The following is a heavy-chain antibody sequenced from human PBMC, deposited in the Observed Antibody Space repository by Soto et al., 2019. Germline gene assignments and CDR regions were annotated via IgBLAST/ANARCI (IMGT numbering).Heavy chain of an antibody. CDR3: ARYDSESGSNKLDP. V-gene: IGHV4-61*01. CDR2: IYYTGNT. Sequence: QVQLQESGPGVVKPSATRSDPGIVSGASVSSRSPFWSWIRQPPGGGLQWIGHIYYTGNTNYSPSLKSRATLSVDTSRNQVSLRLTSVTAADTAIYYCARYDSESGSNKLDPWGQGTLVTVSS. J-gene: IGHJ5*02. CDR1: GASVSSRSPF. D-gene: IGHD5-12*01.